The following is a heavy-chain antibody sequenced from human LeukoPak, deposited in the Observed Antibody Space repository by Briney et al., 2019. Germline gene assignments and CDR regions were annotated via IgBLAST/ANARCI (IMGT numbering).Heavy chain of an antibody. D-gene: IGHD6-19*01. J-gene: IGHJ6*02. CDR3: AKYSSSSNYYYGMDV. Sequence: GGSLRLSCAASGFSFSNYGMHWVRQAPGKGLDWVAVVSDDGSHKQYADSVKGRFTVSRDNSERTLYLQMNDPRADDTAVYYCAKYSSSSNYYYGMDVWGQGTTVTVSS. CDR2: VSDDGSHK. V-gene: IGHV3-30*18. CDR1: GFSFSNYG.